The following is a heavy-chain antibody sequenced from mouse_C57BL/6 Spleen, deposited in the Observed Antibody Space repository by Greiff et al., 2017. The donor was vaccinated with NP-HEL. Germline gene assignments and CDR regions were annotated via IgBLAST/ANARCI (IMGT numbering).Heavy chain of an antibody. V-gene: IGHV1-42*01. Sequence: VQLQQSGPELVKPGASVKISCKASGYSFTGYYMNWVKQSPEKSLEWIGEINPSTGGTTYNQKFKAKATLTVDKSSSTAYMQLKSLTSEDSAVYYWESGDDGGAPYLYYGGKATTLTVSS. D-gene: IGHD1-1*01. J-gene: IGHJ2*01. CDR3: ESGDDGGAPYLYY. CDR2: INPSTGGT. CDR1: GYSFTGYY.